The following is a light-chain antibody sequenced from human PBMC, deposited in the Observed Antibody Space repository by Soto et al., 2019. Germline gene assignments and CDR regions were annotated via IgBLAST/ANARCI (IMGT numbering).Light chain of an antibody. V-gene: IGLV2-14*01. CDR3: SSYTRSATVL. CDR2: EVT. J-gene: IGLJ2*01. Sequence: QSVLTQPASVSGSPGQSITISCTGTSSDVGGYNYVSWYQQYPGKAPKVMIYEVTKRPSGVSTRFSGSKSGNTASLTISGLQAEDEADYYCSSYTRSATVLFGGGTKVTVL. CDR1: SSDVGGYNY.